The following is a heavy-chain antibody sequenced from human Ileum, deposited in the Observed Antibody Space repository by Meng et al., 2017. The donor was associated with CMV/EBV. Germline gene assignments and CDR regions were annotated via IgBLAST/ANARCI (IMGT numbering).Heavy chain of an antibody. CDR1: GYTFTDYY. Sequence: GALVQSGGGVKKPGASVKGCCKACGYTFTDYYMDWVRQGPGEGLGGMGWVKRNGGGTNYGQKCQGWVTMTRDTSISTAYMELSRLTSDDTAVYYCARGGQGNTAFHYWGQGTLVTVSS. CDR2: VKRNGGGT. V-gene: IGHV1-2*04. J-gene: IGHJ4*02. CDR3: ARGGQGNTAFHY. D-gene: IGHD2/OR15-2a*01.